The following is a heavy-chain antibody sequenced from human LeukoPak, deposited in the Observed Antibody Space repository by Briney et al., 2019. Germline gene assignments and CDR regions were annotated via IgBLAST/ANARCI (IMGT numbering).Heavy chain of an antibody. CDR3: ATAPGINKPLDY. V-gene: IGHV3-23*01. CDR1: GFTFSSYA. CDR2: ISGSGGST. D-gene: IGHD1-14*01. J-gene: IGHJ4*02. Sequence: GGSLRLSCAASGFTFSSYAMSWVRQAPGKGLEWVSAISGSGGSTYYADSVKGRFTISRDNSKNTLYLQMNSLRAEDTAIYYCATAPGINKPLDYWGQGTLVTVSS.